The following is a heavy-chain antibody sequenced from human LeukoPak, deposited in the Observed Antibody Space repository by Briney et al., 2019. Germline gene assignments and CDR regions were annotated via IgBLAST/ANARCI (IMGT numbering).Heavy chain of an antibody. CDR2: ISAYNGNT. J-gene: IGHJ6*03. CDR3: ARVFWMPNEYSGYGLHYYYMDV. V-gene: IGHV1-18*01. D-gene: IGHD5-12*01. CDR1: GYTFTSYG. Sequence: GASVKVSCKASGYTFTSYGISWVRQAPGQGLEWMGWISAYNGNTNYAQKLQGRVTMTTDTSTSTAYMELRSLRSDDTAVYYCARVFWMPNEYSGYGLHYYYMDVWGKGTTVTVSS.